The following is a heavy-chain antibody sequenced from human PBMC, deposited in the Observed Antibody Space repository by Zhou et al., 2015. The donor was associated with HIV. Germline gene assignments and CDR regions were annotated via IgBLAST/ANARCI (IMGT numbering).Heavy chain of an antibody. CDR3: ANLKRGY. J-gene: IGHJ4*02. V-gene: IGHV3-23*01. CDR1: GITFSTYG. Sequence: EVQLLESGGGLVQPGGSLRLSCAASGITFSTYGMSWVRQAPGKGLECVSSISGSGTGTYYADSVQGHFTISRDNSKNTLFLQMNSLRAEDTAVYYCANLKRGYWGQGTLVTVSS. CDR2: ISGSGTGT.